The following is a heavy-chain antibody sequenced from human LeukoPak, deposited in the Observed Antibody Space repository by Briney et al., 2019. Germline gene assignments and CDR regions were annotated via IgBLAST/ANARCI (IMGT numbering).Heavy chain of an antibody. CDR3: ARQTGSGLFTLP. Sequence: PSETLSLTCTVSGVSISSSNSYWGWIRQPPGKGLEWIGSIYYSGNTYYNASLKSRVTISVDTSKNQFSLKLTSVTAADTAVYYCARQTGSGLFTLPGGQGTLVTVSS. CDR1: GVSISSSNSY. D-gene: IGHD3-10*01. CDR2: IYYSGNT. V-gene: IGHV4-39*01. J-gene: IGHJ4*02.